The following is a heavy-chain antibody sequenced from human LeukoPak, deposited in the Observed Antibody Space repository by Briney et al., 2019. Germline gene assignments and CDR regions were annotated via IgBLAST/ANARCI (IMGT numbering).Heavy chain of an antibody. J-gene: IGHJ4*02. V-gene: IGHV4-34*01. D-gene: IGHD6-13*01. CDR1: GGSFSGYY. Sequence: PSETLSLTCAVYGGSFSGYYWSWIRQPPGKGLEWIGEINHSGSTNYNPSLKSRVTISVDTSKNQFSLKLSSVTAADTAVYYCARSIAAAGENFDYWGQGTLVTVSS. CDR3: ARSIAAAGENFDY. CDR2: INHSGST.